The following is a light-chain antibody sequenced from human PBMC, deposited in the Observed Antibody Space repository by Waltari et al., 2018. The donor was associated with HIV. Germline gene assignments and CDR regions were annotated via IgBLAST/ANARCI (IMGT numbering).Light chain of an antibody. CDR3: QQYDDGPRGIT. J-gene: IGKJ2*01. V-gene: IGKV3-15*01. CDR2: EAA. Sequence: EIVMTQSPPTLSVSPGQRVTLSWRAGQSISAKVAWYQQRPGQAPRLLIYEAATRPTGIPARFSGSGSGTEFTLTISSLQSEDFATYFCQQYDDGPRGITFGQGTMLESK. CDR1: QSISAK.